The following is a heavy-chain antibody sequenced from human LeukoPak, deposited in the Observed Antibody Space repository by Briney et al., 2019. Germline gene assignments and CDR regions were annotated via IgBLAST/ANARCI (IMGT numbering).Heavy chain of an antibody. J-gene: IGHJ4*02. CDR2: INHSGST. CDR3: ASSYDILTGYPFDY. V-gene: IGHV4-34*01. CDR1: GGSFSGYY. D-gene: IGHD3-9*01. Sequence: KSSETLSLTCAVYGGSFSGYYWSWIRQPPGKGLEWIGEINHSGSTNYNPSLESRVTISLDTSKNHFSLNLSSVTAADTAVYYCASSYDILTGYPFDYWGQGTLVTVSS.